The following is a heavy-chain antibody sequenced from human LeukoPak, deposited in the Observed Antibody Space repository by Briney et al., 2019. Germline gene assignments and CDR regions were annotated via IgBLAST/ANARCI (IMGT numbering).Heavy chain of an antibody. CDR3: ARFSLGPKIIWFGDLPPPYFDC. D-gene: IGHD3-10*01. Sequence: ASVKVSCKASGYTFTSYGISWVRQAPGQGLEWMGWISAYNGNTNYAQKLQGRVTMTTDTSTSTAYMELRSLRSDDTAVYYCARFSLGPKIIWFGDLPPPYFDCWGQGTLVTVSS. V-gene: IGHV1-18*01. J-gene: IGHJ4*02. CDR2: ISAYNGNT. CDR1: GYTFTSYG.